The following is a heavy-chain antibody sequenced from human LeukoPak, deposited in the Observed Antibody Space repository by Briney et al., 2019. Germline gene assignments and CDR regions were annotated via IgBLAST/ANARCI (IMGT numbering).Heavy chain of an antibody. V-gene: IGHV1-8*01. CDR2: MNPNSGNT. J-gene: IGHJ4*02. CDR1: GYTFTSYD. Sequence: ASVKVSCKASGYTFTSYDINWVRQATGQGLEWMGWMNPNSGNTGYAQKFQGRVTMTRNTSISTAYMELSSLRSEDTAVYYCAREKCGGDYYSGDFDYWGQGTLVTVSS. D-gene: IGHD2-21*02. CDR3: AREKCGGDYYSGDFDY.